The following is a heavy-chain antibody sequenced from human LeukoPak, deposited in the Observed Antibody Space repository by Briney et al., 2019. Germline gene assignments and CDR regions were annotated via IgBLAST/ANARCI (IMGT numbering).Heavy chain of an antibody. D-gene: IGHD3-22*01. CDR1: GYTFTGYY. Sequence: GASVKVSCKASGYTFTGYYMHWVRQAPGQGLEWMGWINPNSGGTNYAQKFQGRVTMTRDTSISTAYMELSRLRSEDTAVYYCASSDDDSSGYGIENFDYWGQGTLVTVSS. V-gene: IGHV1-2*02. CDR3: ASSDDDSSGYGIENFDY. J-gene: IGHJ4*02. CDR2: INPNSGGT.